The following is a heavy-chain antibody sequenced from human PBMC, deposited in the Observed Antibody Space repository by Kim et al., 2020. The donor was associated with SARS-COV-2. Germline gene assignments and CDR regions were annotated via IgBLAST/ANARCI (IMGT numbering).Heavy chain of an antibody. D-gene: IGHD5-12*01. V-gene: IGHV3-48*04. J-gene: IGHJ4*02. CDR3: ARGCDCLEMATINYFDY. CDR1: GFTFSSYS. CDR2: ISSSSSTI. Sequence: GGSLRLSCAASGFTFSSYSMNWVRQAPGKGLEWVSYISSSSSTIYYADSVKGRFTISRDNAKNSLYLQMNSLRAEDTAVYYCARGCDCLEMATINYFDYWGQGTLVTVSS.